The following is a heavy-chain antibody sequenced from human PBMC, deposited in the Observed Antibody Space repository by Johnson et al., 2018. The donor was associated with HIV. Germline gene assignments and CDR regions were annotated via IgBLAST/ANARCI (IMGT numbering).Heavy chain of an antibody. CDR3: ARDQEQWLHPHAFDI. J-gene: IGHJ3*02. CDR1: GFTFDDYA. Sequence: VQLVESGGGLVQPGRSLRLSCAASGFTFDDYAMHWVRQAPGKGLEWVSGISWNSGSIDYADSVKGRFTISRDNAKNSLYLQMNSLRAEDTALYYCARDQEQWLHPHAFDIWGQWTMVTVSS. D-gene: IGHD6-19*01. CDR2: ISWNSGSI. V-gene: IGHV3-9*01.